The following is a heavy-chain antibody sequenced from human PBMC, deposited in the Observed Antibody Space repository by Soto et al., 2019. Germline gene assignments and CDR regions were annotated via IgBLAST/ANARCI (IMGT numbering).Heavy chain of an antibody. J-gene: IGHJ6*02. CDR2: TYYRSKWYN. V-gene: IGHV6-1*01. D-gene: IGHD3-10*01. CDR3: AREAEGGSGTYRYYGMDV. Sequence: SQTLLLTCAISGDSVSSNSAAWNWIRQSPSRGLEWLGRTYYRSKWYNDYAVSVKSRITINPDTSKNQFSLQLNSVTPEDTAVYYCAREAEGGSGTYRYYGMDVWGQGTTVTVSS. CDR1: GDSVSSNSAA.